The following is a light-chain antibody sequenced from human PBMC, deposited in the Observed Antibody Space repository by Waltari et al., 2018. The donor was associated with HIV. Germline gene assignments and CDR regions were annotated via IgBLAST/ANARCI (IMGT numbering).Light chain of an antibody. CDR2: EDY. Sequence: SYELTQPPSVSVSPGQAARITCPGDAFPRKFAYWYQQKSGQDPVLVIYEDYKRPSEIPERFSGSRSGTMATLTITGAQVEDEAAYYCYSTDSSGAQRVFGGGTKLTVL. V-gene: IGLV3-10*01. CDR1: AFPRKF. J-gene: IGLJ3*02. CDR3: YSTDSSGAQRV.